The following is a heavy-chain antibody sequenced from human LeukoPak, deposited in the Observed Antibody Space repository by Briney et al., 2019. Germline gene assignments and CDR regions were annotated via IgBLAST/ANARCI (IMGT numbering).Heavy chain of an antibody. D-gene: IGHD1-1*01. CDR3: ARFKVGTNTTQKNAFDI. CDR1: GFTFSNYA. Sequence: PGGSLRLSCAASGFTFSNYAMHWVRQAPGKGLEWVAVISSDATKEYFGKSVKGRFTISRDNSKATLYLQMHRLRIEDTALYFCARFKVGTNTTQKNAFDIWGRGTVVAVSS. V-gene: IGHV3-30*01. J-gene: IGHJ3*02. CDR2: ISSDATKE.